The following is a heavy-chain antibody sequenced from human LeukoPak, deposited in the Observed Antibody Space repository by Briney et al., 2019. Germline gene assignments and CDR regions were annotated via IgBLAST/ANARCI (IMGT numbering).Heavy chain of an antibody. CDR2: INPNSGGT. CDR3: ARDPGSSWYYYYYGMDV. CDR1: GYTFTGYY. V-gene: IGHV1-2*06. D-gene: IGHD6-13*01. Sequence: ASVKVSCKASGYTFTGYYMHWVRQAPGQGLEWMGRINPNSGGTNHAQKFQGRVTMTRDTSISTAYMELSRLRSDDTAVYYCARDPGSSWYYYYYGMDVWGQGTTVTVSS. J-gene: IGHJ6*02.